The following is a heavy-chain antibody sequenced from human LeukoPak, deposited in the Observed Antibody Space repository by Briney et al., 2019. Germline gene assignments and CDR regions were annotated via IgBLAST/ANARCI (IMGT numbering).Heavy chain of an antibody. V-gene: IGHV3-23*01. CDR3: AYRLLVGARNWFDP. Sequence: PGGSLRLSCAASGFTFSSYAMSWVRQAPGKGLEWVSAISGSGSNTYYADSVKGRFTISRDNSKNTLYLQMNSLRAEDTAVYYCAYRLLVGARNWFDPWGQGTLVTVSS. CDR1: GFTFSSYA. J-gene: IGHJ5*02. D-gene: IGHD1-26*01. CDR2: ISGSGSNT.